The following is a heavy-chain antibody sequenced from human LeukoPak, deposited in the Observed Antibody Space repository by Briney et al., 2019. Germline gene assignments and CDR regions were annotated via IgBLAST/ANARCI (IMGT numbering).Heavy chain of an antibody. J-gene: IGHJ3*02. CDR1: GFTFSNAW. D-gene: IGHD3-22*01. Sequence: GGSLRLSCAASGFTFSNAWMSWVRQAPGKGLEWVGRIKSKTDGGTTDYAAPVKGRFTISRDDSKNTLYLQMNSLKTEDTAVYYCIKQGDYYDDAFDIWGQGTMVTVSS. CDR2: IKSKTDGGTT. CDR3: IKQGDYYDDAFDI. V-gene: IGHV3-15*01.